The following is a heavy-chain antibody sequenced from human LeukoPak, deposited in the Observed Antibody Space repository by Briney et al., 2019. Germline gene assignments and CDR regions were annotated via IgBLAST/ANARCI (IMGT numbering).Heavy chain of an antibody. J-gene: IGHJ4*02. CDR3: ARDYYDSSGYRVDY. CDR2: IYYSGST. V-gene: IGHV4-59*12. CDR1: GGSISSYY. D-gene: IGHD3-22*01. Sequence: PSETLSLTCTVSGGSISSYYWSWIRQPTGKELEWIGYIYYSGSTNYNPSLKSRVTISVDTSKNQFSLKLSSVTAADTAVYYCARDYYDSSGYRVDYWGQGTLVTVSS.